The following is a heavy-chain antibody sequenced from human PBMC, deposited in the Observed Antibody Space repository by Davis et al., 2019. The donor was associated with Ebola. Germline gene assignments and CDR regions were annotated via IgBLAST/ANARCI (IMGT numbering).Heavy chain of an antibody. CDR2: INHSGST. J-gene: IGHJ4*02. D-gene: IGHD3-3*01. V-gene: IGHV4-34*01. CDR1: GGSISSYY. CDR3: ARGRGTIFGVVRLDY. Sequence: MPSETLSLTCTVSGGSISSYYWSWIRQPPGKGLEWIGEINHSGSTNYNPSLKSRVTISVDTSKNQFSLKLSSVTAADTAVHYCARGRGTIFGVVRLDYWGQGTLVTVSS.